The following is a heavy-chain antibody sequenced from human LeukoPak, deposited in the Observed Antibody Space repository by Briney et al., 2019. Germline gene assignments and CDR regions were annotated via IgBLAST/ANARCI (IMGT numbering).Heavy chain of an antibody. Sequence: GASVKVSCKASGYTFTGYYMHWVRQAPGQGREWMGWINPNSGGTNYAQKFQGRVTMTRDTSISTAYMELSRLRSDDTAVYYCARRYGDYEGHYYYYYMDVWGKGTTVTVSS. V-gene: IGHV1-2*02. D-gene: IGHD4-17*01. J-gene: IGHJ6*03. CDR1: GYTFTGYY. CDR2: INPNSGGT. CDR3: ARRYGDYEGHYYYYYMDV.